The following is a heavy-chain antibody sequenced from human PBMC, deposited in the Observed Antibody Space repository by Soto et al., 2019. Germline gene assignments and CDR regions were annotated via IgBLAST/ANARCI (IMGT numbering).Heavy chain of an antibody. CDR3: ARPDLGKGNVFDV. J-gene: IGHJ3*01. Sequence: GESLKISCEAFGYTFTSYWIGWVRQMPGKGLEWMGIIYPGDSDTRYSPSFEGQVTVSADKSINTAYLQWRSLRASDTAIYYCARPDLGKGNVFDVWCQGTMVTVS. CDR1: GYTFTSYW. CDR2: IYPGDSDT. D-gene: IGHD7-27*01. V-gene: IGHV5-51*01.